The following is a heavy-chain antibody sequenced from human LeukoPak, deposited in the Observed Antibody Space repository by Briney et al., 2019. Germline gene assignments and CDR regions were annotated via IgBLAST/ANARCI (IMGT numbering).Heavy chain of an antibody. Sequence: PGGSLRLSCAASGFTFSDYAMSWVRQAPGQGLEWVSTISDDGSGTYYADSVKGRFTISRDNSKNTLFLQINSLRAEDSAVYYCARGWSSGWPYYFDYWGQGTLVTVSS. D-gene: IGHD6-19*01. CDR2: ISDDGSGT. CDR3: ARGWSSGWPYYFDY. V-gene: IGHV3-23*01. J-gene: IGHJ4*02. CDR1: GFTFSDYA.